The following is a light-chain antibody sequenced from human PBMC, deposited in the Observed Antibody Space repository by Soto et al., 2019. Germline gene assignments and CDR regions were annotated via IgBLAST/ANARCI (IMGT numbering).Light chain of an antibody. CDR3: QQDTSYSP. CDR2: KAS. CDR1: QSINNL. Sequence: DIQMTQSPSTLSASVGDRVTITCRASQSINNLLAWYQQKPGKAPKLRIYKASSLESGVPSRFSGNGSGTDFTLTISSLQPEDFATYYCQQDTSYSPFGGGTKVEIK. J-gene: IGKJ4*02. V-gene: IGKV1-5*03.